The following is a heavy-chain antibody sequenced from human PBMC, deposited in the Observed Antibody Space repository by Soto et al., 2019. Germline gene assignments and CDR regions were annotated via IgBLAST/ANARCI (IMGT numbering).Heavy chain of an antibody. CDR2: LQTDGSHP. CDR1: GLPLDYNW. Sequence: EVQLVESGGGLVQPGGSLDFSVLAPGLPLDYNWLTWFPQAPGEGLMWVSRLQTDGSHPDYADSVKGRFTISRDTAKNTLYLQMNNLRAADTAVYYCARGGDPDYWGQGTLVTVSS. CDR3: ARGGDPDY. D-gene: IGHD2-21*02. V-gene: IGHV3-74*01. J-gene: IGHJ4*02.